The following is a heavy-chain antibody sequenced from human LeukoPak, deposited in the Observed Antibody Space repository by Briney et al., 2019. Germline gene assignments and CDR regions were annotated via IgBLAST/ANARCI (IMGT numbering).Heavy chain of an antibody. CDR1: GGSISSGSYY. CDR2: IDTSGST. V-gene: IGHV4-61*02. J-gene: IGHJ4*02. D-gene: IGHD4-17*01. Sequence: SETLSLTCTVSGGSISSGSYYWSWIRQPAGKGLEWIGCIDTSGSTNYNPSLKSRVTISVDTSKNQFSLKLSSVTAADTAVYYCAREPFTSYGDYDPSYFDYWGQGTLVTVSS. CDR3: AREPFTSYGDYDPSYFDY.